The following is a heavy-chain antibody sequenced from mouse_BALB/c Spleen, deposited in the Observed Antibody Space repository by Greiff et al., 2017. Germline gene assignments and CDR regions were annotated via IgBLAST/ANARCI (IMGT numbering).Heavy chain of an antibody. J-gene: IGHJ4*01. D-gene: IGHD1-3*01. CDR2: INPYNDGT. Sequence: EVQLQQSGPELVKPGASVKMSCKASGYTFTSYVMHWVKQKPGQGLEWIGYINPYNDGTKYNEKFKGKATLTSDKSSSTAYMELSSLTSEDSAVYYCAGLNSYYAMDYWGQGTSVTVSS. V-gene: IGHV1-14*01. CDR3: AGLNSYYAMDY. CDR1: GYTFTSYV.